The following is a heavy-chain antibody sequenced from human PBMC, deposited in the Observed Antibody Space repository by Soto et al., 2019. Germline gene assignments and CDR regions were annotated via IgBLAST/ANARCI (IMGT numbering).Heavy chain of an antibody. D-gene: IGHD5-18*01. V-gene: IGHV4-59*01. CDR1: GGPISSYY. J-gene: IGHJ4*02. CDR2: IYYSGST. Sequence: SETLSLTCTVSGGPISSYYWSWIRQPPGKGLEWIGYIYYSGSTNYNPSLKSRVTISVDTSKNQFSLKLSSVTAADTAVYYCALLPVDTAMVTIYYWGQGTLVTVSS. CDR3: ALLPVDTAMVTIYY.